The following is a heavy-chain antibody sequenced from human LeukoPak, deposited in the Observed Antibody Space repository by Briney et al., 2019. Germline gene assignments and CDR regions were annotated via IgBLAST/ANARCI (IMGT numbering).Heavy chain of an antibody. CDR3: AISLRYFGGNAFDI. D-gene: IGHD3-9*01. CDR1: GGSISSSSYF. Sequence: SETLSLTCTVSGGSISSSSYFWGWIRQPPGKGLEWIGEINHSGSTNYNPSLKSRFTISVDTSKNQFSLKLSSVTAADTAVYYCAISLRYFGGNAFDIWGQGTMVTVSS. J-gene: IGHJ3*02. V-gene: IGHV4-39*07. CDR2: INHSGST.